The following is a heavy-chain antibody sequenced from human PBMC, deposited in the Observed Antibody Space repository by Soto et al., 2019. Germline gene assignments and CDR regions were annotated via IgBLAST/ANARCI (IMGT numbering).Heavy chain of an antibody. CDR3: ARELAVPGYWYFDL. J-gene: IGHJ2*01. Sequence: IQLVESGGGVVQPGGSLRLSCEASGFTFSGHDMHWVRQPTGGTLEWVSGIDTTGGTYYPGSVKGRFTISRENAKNSLYLQMNSLRVGDTAVYYCARELAVPGYWYFDLWGRGTLVTVSS. CDR2: IDTTGGT. CDR1: GFTFSGHD. D-gene: IGHD2-8*02. V-gene: IGHV3-13*04.